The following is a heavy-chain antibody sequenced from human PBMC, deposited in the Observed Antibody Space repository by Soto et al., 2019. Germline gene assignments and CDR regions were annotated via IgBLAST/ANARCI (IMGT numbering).Heavy chain of an antibody. V-gene: IGHV1-3*01. D-gene: IGHD3-22*01. CDR2: INAGNGNT. J-gene: IGHJ4*02. CDR1: GYTFTSYA. CDR3: ARDYYDSSGYMYYFDY. Sequence: GASVKVSCKASGYTFTSYAMHWVRQAPGQRLEWMGWINAGNGNTKYSQKFQGRVTITRDTSASTAYMELSSLRSEDTAVYYCARDYYDSSGYMYYFDYWGQGTLVTVSS.